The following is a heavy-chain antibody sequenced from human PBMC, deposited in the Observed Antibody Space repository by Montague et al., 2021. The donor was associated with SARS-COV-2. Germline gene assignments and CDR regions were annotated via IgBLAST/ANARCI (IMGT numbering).Heavy chain of an antibody. J-gene: IGHJ6*03. CDR2: INHSGST. V-gene: IGHV4-34*01. CDR3: ARGTPGDFWSGYHPVYYYYYMDV. D-gene: IGHD3-3*01. CDR1: GGSFSGYY. Sequence: SETLSLTCAVYGGSFSGYYWSWIRQPPGKGLEWIGEINHSGSTNYNPSLKSRVTISVDTSKNQFSLKLSSVTAADTAVYYCARGTPGDFWSGYHPVYYYYYMDVWGKGTTVTVSS.